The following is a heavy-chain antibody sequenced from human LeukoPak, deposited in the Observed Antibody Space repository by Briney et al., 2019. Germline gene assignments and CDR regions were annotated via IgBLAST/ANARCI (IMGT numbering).Heavy chain of an antibody. D-gene: IGHD6-13*01. CDR1: GGSISSSSYY. CDR3: ARLWKRYSSSSPHYNWFDP. J-gene: IGHJ5*02. V-gene: IGHV4-39*01. CDR2: IYYSGST. Sequence: SETLSLTCTVSGGSISSSSYYWGWIRQPPGKGLEWIGSIYYSGSTYYNPSLKSRVTISVDTSKNQFSLKLSSVTAADTAVYYCARLWKRYSSSSPHYNWFDPWGQGTLVTVSS.